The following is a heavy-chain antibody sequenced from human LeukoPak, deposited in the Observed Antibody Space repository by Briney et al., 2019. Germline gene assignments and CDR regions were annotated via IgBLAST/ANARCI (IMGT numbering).Heavy chain of an antibody. CDR3: ASGVNDYYDSSGLYDY. D-gene: IGHD3-22*01. V-gene: IGHV3-23*01. Sequence: GGSLRLSCAASGFTFSSYAMHWVRQAPGKGLEWVSAISGSGGSTYYADSVKGRFTISRDNSKNTLYLQMNSLRAEDTAVYYCASGVNDYYDSSGLYDYWGQGTLVTVSS. CDR2: ISGSGGST. J-gene: IGHJ4*02. CDR1: GFTFSSYA.